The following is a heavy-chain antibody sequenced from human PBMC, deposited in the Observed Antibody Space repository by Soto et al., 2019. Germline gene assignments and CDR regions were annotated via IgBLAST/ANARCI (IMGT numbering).Heavy chain of an antibody. CDR1: GFTFSSYG. CDR3: ASSGYYDSSGHRMDV. D-gene: IGHD3-22*01. V-gene: IGHV3-33*01. J-gene: IGHJ6*02. Sequence: QVQLVESGGGVVQPGRSLRLSCAASGFTFSSYGMHWVRQAPGKGLEWVAVIWYDGSNKYYADSVKGRFTISRDNSKNTLYLQMNSLRAEDTAVYYCASSGYYDSSGHRMDVCGQGTTVTVSS. CDR2: IWYDGSNK.